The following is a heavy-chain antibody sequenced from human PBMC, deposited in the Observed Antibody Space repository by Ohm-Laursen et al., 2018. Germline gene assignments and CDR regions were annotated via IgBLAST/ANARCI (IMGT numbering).Heavy chain of an antibody. V-gene: IGHV3-9*01. CDR1: GFTFNDYA. CDR3: TKAYGVRVEAAIASFDF. D-gene: IGHD2-15*01. J-gene: IGHJ4*02. CDR2: IRWNSDSI. Sequence: SLRLSCAASGFTFNDYAMHWVRQAPGKGLEWVSGIRWNSDSIGYADSVKGRFTISRDNARNSLYLQMNSLRAEDTALYYCTKAYGVRVEAAIASFDFWGQGTLVTVSS.